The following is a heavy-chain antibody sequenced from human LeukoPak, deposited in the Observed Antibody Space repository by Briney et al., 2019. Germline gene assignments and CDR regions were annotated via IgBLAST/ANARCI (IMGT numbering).Heavy chain of an antibody. CDR2: INAGNGNT. D-gene: IGHD3-10*01. J-gene: IGHJ4*02. V-gene: IGHV1-3*01. Sequence: ASVKVSCKASGYTFTSYAMHWVRQAPGQRLEWMGWINAGNGNTKYSQKFQGRVTITRDTSASTAYMELSSLRSEDTAVYYCARGRVTMVRATYYFDYWGQGTLVTVSS. CDR3: ARGRVTMVRATYYFDY. CDR1: GYTFTSYA.